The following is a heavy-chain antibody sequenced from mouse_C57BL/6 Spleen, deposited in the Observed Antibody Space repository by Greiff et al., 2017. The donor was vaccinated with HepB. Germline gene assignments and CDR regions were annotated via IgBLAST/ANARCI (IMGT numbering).Heavy chain of an antibody. CDR3: ARTRYFDY. CDR1: GYTFTSYW. Sequence: QVQLQQPGAELVKPGASVKLSCKASGYTFTSYWMHWVKQRPGQGLEWIGMIHPNSGSTNYNEKFKSKATLTVDKSSSTAYMQISSLPSDDTAVYYCARTRYFDYWGQGTTLTVSS. V-gene: IGHV1-64*01. CDR2: IHPNSGST. J-gene: IGHJ2*01.